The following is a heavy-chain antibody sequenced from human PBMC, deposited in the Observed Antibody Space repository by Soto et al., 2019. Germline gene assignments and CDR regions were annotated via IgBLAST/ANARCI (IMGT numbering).Heavy chain of an antibody. CDR3: ARDGETYYDILTGYYSGDYYGMDV. J-gene: IGHJ6*02. CDR2: IWYDGSNK. V-gene: IGHV3-33*01. CDR1: GFTFSSYG. Sequence: PGGSLRLSCAASGFTFSSYGMHWVRQAPGKGLEWVAVIWYDGSNKCYADSVKGRFTISRDNSKNTLYLQMNSLRAEDTAVYYCARDGETYYDILTGYYSGDYYGMDVWGQGTTVTVS. D-gene: IGHD3-9*01.